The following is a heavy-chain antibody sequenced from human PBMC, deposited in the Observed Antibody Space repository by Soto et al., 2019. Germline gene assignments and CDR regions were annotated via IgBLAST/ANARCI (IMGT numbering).Heavy chain of an antibody. CDR2: IIGGGTT. J-gene: IGHJ4*02. CDR3: AKEPKPDGRWNIDS. D-gene: IGHD1-1*01. V-gene: IGHV3-23*01. Sequence: EVQLLESGGGLGQPGGSLRLSCAASGFTFSTYTMNWVRQGPGQGLEWVSAIIGGGTTYYADSVKGRFTISRDDSKNTLYLQMNSLRAEDTAIYYCAKEPKPDGRWNIDSCGQGAQITVSS. CDR1: GFTFSTYT.